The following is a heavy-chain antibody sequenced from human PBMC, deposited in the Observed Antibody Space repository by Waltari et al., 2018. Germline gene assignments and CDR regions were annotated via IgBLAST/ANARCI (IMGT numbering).Heavy chain of an antibody. CDR1: GFTFSSYG. D-gene: IGHD3-22*01. J-gene: IGHJ6*03. CDR3: AKVGYDSSGYYYYYYYMDV. V-gene: IGHV3-30*18. CDR2: IWYDGSNK. Sequence: QVQLVESGGGVVQPGRSLRLSCAASGFTFSSYGMHWVRQAPGKGLEWVAVIWYDGSNKYYADSVKGRFTISRDNSKNTLYLQMNSLRAEDTAMYYCAKVGYDSSGYYYYYYYMDVWGKGTTVTVSS.